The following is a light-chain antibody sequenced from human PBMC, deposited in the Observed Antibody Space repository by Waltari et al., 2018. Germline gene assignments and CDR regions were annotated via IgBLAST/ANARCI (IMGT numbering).Light chain of an antibody. CDR1: QSVTRT. CDR3: QHYLRLPAT. V-gene: IGKV3-20*01. J-gene: IGKJ1*01. CDR2: GAS. Sequence: EIVLMQSPGTLSLSPGERATISCRASQSVTRTLAWYQQKPGQAPRLLLYGASNRATGVPDRFSGSGSGTDFSLTISRLEPEDFAVYYCQHYLRLPATFGQGTKVEIK.